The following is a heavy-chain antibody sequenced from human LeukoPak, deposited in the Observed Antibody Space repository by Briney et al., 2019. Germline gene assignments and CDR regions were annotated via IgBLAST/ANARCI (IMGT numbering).Heavy chain of an antibody. CDR1: GFTFSSQW. CDR3: AELGITMIGGV. CDR2: VNQGGTQK. Sequence: GGSLRLSCAASGFTFSSQWMSWARQAPGKGLEWVAIVNQGGTQKYYVDSVKGRFTISRDNAENSLYLQMNSLRAEDTAVYYCAELGITMIGGVWGKGTTVTISS. D-gene: IGHD3-10*02. V-gene: IGHV3-7*01. J-gene: IGHJ6*04.